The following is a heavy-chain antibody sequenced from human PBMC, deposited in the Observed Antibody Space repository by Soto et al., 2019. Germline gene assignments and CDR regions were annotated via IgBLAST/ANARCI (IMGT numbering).Heavy chain of an antibody. CDR3: ARDSPPVDY. J-gene: IGHJ4*02. CDR2: ITAYNGNT. V-gene: IGHV1-18*01. CDR1: GYTFTSYA. Sequence: QVQLVQSGAEVKKPGASVKVSCKASGYTFTSYAISWVRQAPGQGVEWMGWITAYNGNTKYVQKLQGRVTMTTDTSTSTANMELRSLRSDDTAVYYCARDSPPVDYWGQGTLVTVSS.